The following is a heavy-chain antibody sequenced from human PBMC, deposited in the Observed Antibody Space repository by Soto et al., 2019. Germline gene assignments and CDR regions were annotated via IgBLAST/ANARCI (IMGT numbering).Heavy chain of an antibody. CDR1: GDSMTTVGYY. Sequence: QVQLQESGPGLVKPSQTLSLTCTVSGDSMTTVGYYWTWIRQHPGQGLEWIGFISYSGSSYYSSSLMGRVAISADTSKNQFSLKLNSVTAADTAVYYCTRGDYWGQGTLVTVSS. CDR3: TRGDY. V-gene: IGHV4-31*03. CDR2: ISYSGSS. J-gene: IGHJ4*02.